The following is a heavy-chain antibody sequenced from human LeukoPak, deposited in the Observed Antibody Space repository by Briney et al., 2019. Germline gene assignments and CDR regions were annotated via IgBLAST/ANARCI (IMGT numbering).Heavy chain of an antibody. CDR3: ARGPPNWGYDY. D-gene: IGHD7-27*01. Sequence: ASVKVSCKASGYTFTSNDFNWVRQATGQRPERMGWMSPNSGDTGYAQKFQDRVTMTRNTSISTAYMELSSLRSDDTAVYYCARGPPNWGYDYWGPGTLVTVSS. CDR2: MSPNSGDT. J-gene: IGHJ4*02. V-gene: IGHV1-8*01. CDR1: GYTFTSND.